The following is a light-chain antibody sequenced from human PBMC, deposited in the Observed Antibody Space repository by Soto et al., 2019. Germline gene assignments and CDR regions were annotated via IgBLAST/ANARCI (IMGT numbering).Light chain of an antibody. CDR1: STDVGGYNY. CDR3: SSYAGSNNRGV. Sequence: QSALTQPPSASGSPGQSVTISCTGTSTDVGGYNYISWYQHHPGKGPKLIIYEVSERPSGVPDRFSGSKSGNTASLTVSGLQAEDEADCYCSSYAGSNNRGVFGSGAKVTVL. CDR2: EVS. J-gene: IGLJ1*01. V-gene: IGLV2-8*01.